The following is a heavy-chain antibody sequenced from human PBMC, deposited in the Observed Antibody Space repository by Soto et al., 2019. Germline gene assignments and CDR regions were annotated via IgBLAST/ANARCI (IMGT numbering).Heavy chain of an antibody. V-gene: IGHV3-30*18. Sequence: GGSLRLSCAASGFTFNNFAMNWVRQAPGKGLEWLAVISYDGSNKYYADSVKGRFTISRDNSKNTLYLQMNSLRAEDTAVYYCAKAGKYYDILTGYYYYYYGMDVWGQGTTVTVSS. D-gene: IGHD3-9*01. CDR3: AKAGKYYDILTGYYYYYYGMDV. CDR2: ISYDGSNK. CDR1: GFTFNNFA. J-gene: IGHJ6*02.